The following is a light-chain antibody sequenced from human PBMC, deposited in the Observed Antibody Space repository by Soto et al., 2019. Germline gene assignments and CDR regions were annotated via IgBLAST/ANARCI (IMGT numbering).Light chain of an antibody. Sequence: EVVLTQSPGTLSLSPGERATLSCRASQSVGSSYLAWYQQKAGQPPRLVIFGASNRATGIPDRFSGSGSGTEFTLTISRLEPEDFAVYYCQQYGGSPLYTFGQGTRLEIK. CDR2: GAS. CDR3: QQYGGSPLYT. V-gene: IGKV3-20*01. J-gene: IGKJ2*01. CDR1: QSVGSSY.